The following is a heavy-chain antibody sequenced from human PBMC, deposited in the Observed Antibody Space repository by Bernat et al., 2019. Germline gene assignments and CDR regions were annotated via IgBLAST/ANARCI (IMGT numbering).Heavy chain of an antibody. V-gene: IGHV1-3*01. CDR1: GYTFSSYA. CDR2: INAGTGDT. CDR3: ARDPGYRGGHNYNYMDV. J-gene: IGHJ6*03. D-gene: IGHD5-24*01. Sequence: QVQLVQSGAEVKKPGASVKVSCKASGYTFSSYAMHWVRQAPGQRLEWMGWINAGTGDTKYSQKFQGRVTITRDTSASTAYMELSSLRSEDTAVYYCARDPGYRGGHNYNYMDVWGKGTTVTVSS.